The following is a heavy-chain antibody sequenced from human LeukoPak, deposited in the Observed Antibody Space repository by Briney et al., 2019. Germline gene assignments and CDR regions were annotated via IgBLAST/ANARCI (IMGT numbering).Heavy chain of an antibody. CDR2: ISSSSSTI. D-gene: IGHD2/OR15-2a*01. J-gene: IGHJ4*02. CDR3: ARSPMGPHLWPVDY. CDR1: GFSFSVYS. V-gene: IGHV3-48*04. Sequence: PGGSLRLSCVASGFSFSVYSMNWVRQAPGKGLEWVSYISSSSSTIYYADSVKGRFTISRDDAKNSLYLQMNSLRAEDTAVYYCARSPMGPHLWPVDYWGQGTLVTVSS.